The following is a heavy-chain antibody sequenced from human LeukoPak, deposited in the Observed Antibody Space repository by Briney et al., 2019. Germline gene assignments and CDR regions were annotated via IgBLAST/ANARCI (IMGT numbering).Heavy chain of an antibody. CDR2: INTNTGNP. J-gene: IGHJ4*02. CDR3: ARASPGYCSGGSCYLH. D-gene: IGHD2-15*01. V-gene: IGHV7-4-1*02. Sequence: ASVKVSCKASGYIFSIYAMIWVRQAPGRGLELMGWINTNTGNPTYAQGFTGRFVFSLDTSVSTAYLQINSLKAEDTAVYYCARASPGYCSGGSCYLHWGQGTLVTVSS. CDR1: GYIFSIYA.